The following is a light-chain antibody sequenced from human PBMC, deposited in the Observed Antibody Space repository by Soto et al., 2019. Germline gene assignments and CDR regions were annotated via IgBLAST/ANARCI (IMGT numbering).Light chain of an antibody. V-gene: IGKV1-5*03. CDR1: QTISSW. J-gene: IGKJ1*01. CDR2: KAS. Sequence: DIQITQSPCSMSASVGDRVTITCLASQTISSWLAWYQQKPGKAPKLLIYKASTLKSGVPSRFSGSGSGTEFTLTISSLQPDDFATYYCQHYNSYSEAFGQGTKVDI. CDR3: QHYNSYSEA.